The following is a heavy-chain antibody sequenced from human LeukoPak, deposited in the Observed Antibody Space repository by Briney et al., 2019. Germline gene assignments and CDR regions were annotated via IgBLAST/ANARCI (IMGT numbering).Heavy chain of an antibody. V-gene: IGHV4-4*02. Sequence: SETLSLTCAVSGGSICNSNWWSWVRQPPGKGLEWIGEIYHSGNTNYNPSLKSRVTITVDTSKSQFSLELNSVTAADTALYFCTTLYYYDTTGYYWRGFDYWGQGALVTISS. CDR1: GGSICNSNW. CDR3: TTLYYYDTTGYYWRGFDY. CDR2: IYHSGNT. D-gene: IGHD3-22*01. J-gene: IGHJ4*02.